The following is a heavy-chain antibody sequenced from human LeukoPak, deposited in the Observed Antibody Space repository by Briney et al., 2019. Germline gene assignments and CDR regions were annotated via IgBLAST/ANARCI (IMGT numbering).Heavy chain of an antibody. J-gene: IGHJ4*02. Sequence: PGRSLRLSRAASGFTFSNYGMHWVRQAPGKGLEWVAVIWFDGTNKYYADSVRGRFTISRDNSKNTLYLQMSSLRAEDTAVCYCARDRGVAAHLDYWGQGTLVTVSS. CDR3: ARDRGVAAHLDY. CDR1: GFTFSNYG. CDR2: IWFDGTNK. V-gene: IGHV3-33*01. D-gene: IGHD6-13*01.